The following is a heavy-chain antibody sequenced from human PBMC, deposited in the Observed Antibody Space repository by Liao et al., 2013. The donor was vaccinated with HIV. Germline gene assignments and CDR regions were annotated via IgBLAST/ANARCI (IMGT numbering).Heavy chain of an antibody. CDR3: ARGRRYISSWYGAIDY. V-gene: IGHV4-59*12. J-gene: IGHJ4*02. Sequence: QVQLQESGPGLVKPSETLSLTCTVSGGSISSYYWSWIRQPPGKGLEWIGYIYYSGSTNYNPSLKSRVTISVDTSKNQFSLKLSSVTAADTAVYYCARGRRYISSWYGAIDYWGQGTLVTVSS. D-gene: IGHD6-13*01. CDR2: IYYSGST. CDR1: GGSISSYY.